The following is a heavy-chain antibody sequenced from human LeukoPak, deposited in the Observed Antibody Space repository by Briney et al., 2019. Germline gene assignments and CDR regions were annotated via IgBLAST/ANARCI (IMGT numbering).Heavy chain of an antibody. CDR3: ARDGSLDY. CDR1: GYTFINYY. D-gene: IGHD1-26*01. V-gene: IGHV1-2*02. Sequence: RASVKVSCKASGYTFINYYIHWLRQAPGQGLEWMGWINPNSGDTNSAQKFQGRVTLTSDTSISTVYMELSSLTSDDTGNYFCARDGSLDYWGQGTLVTVSS. CDR2: INPNSGDT. J-gene: IGHJ4*02.